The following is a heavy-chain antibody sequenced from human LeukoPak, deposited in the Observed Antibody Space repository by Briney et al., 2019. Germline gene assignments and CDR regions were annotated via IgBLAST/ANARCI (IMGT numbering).Heavy chain of an antibody. D-gene: IGHD2-2*01. CDR2: IYTSGST. CDR3: AASQLNYYYYYMDV. Sequence: PSETLSLTCTVSGGSISSYYWSLIRQPAGKGLEWIGRIYTSGSTNYNPSLKSRVTMSVDTSKNQFSLKLSSVTAADTAVYYCAASQLNYYYYYMDVWGKGTTVTVSS. J-gene: IGHJ6*03. V-gene: IGHV4-4*07. CDR1: GGSISSYY.